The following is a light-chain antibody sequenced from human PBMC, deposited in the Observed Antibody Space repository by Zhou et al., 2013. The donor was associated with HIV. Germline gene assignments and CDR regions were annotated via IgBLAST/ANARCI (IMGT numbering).Light chain of an antibody. J-gene: IGKJ2*01. CDR2: GTS. V-gene: IGKV3-20*01. CDR1: QSLASDF. CDR3: QQYGGSPMFT. Sequence: EIVLTQSPDTLSLSPGESATLSCRASQSLASDFLAWYQQRGGQAPRLLIYGTSSRAAGTPDRFSGGGSGTDFTLTISRLEPEDFAMYYCQQYGGSPMFTFGQGTMLEI.